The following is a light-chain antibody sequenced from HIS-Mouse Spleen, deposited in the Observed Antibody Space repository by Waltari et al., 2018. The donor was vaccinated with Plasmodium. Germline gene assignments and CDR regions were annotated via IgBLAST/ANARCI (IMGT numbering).Light chain of an antibody. CDR2: KAS. J-gene: IGKJ1*01. Sequence: DIQMTPSPSTLSASVGDRVTITCRASQSISSWLAWYQQKPGKAPKLLIYKASSLESGVPSRFSGSGSGTEFTHTISSLQPDDFATYYCQQYNSYSWTFGQGTKVEIK. CDR1: QSISSW. V-gene: IGKV1-5*03. CDR3: QQYNSYSWT.